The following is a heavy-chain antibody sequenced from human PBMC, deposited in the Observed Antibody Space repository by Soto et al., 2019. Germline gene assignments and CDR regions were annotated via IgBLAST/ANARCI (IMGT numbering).Heavy chain of an antibody. CDR3: ARPHAYYDILTGYYTEFYYGMDV. Sequence: GASVKVSCKASGYTFTSYDISWVRQATGQGLEWMGWMNPNSGNTGYAQKFQGRVTMTRNTSISTAYMELSSLRSEDTAVYYCARPHAYYDILTGYYTEFYYGMDVWG. J-gene: IGHJ6*02. CDR2: MNPNSGNT. CDR1: GYTFTSYD. D-gene: IGHD3-9*01. V-gene: IGHV1-8*01.